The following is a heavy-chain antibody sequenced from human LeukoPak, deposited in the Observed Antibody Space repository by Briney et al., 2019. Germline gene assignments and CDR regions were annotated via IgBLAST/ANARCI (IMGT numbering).Heavy chain of an antibody. CDR2: IYTSGST. J-gene: IGHJ4*02. CDR1: GGSISSYY. V-gene: IGHV4-4*07. CDR3: ARGGLWFGELWPSYFDY. Sequence: PSETLSLTCTVSGGSISSYYWSWIRQPAGKGLEWIGRIYTSGSTNYNPSLKSRVTISVDTSKNQFSLKLSSVTAADTAVYYCARGGLWFGELWPSYFDYWGQGTLVTVSS. D-gene: IGHD3-10*01.